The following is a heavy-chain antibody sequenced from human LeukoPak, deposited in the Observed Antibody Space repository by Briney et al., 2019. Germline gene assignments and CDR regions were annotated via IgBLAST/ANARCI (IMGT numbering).Heavy chain of an antibody. J-gene: IGHJ4*02. CDR1: GYTFTGYY. CDR3: GRGTRRGYSFGIEY. Sequence: VASVTVSCKASGYTFTGYYMHWVRQAPGQGLEWMGWINPNSGVTNYAQKFQGRVTMARDTSISSAYMELSRLRSDDTAVYYCGRGTRRGYSFGIEYWGQGTLVTVSS. D-gene: IGHD5-18*01. V-gene: IGHV1-2*02. CDR2: INPNSGVT.